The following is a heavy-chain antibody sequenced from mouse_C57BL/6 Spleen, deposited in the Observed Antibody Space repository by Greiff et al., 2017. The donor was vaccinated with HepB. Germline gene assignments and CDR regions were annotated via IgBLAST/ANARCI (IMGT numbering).Heavy chain of an antibody. J-gene: IGHJ2*01. CDR2: IDPSDSYT. CDR1: GYTFTSYW. CDR3: AREDCYDGY. Sequence: QVQLQQPGAELVMPGASVKLSCKASGYTFTSYWMHWVKQRPGQGLEWIGEIDPSDSYTNYNQKFKGKSTLTVDKAPSTAYMQLSSLTSEDSAVYYCAREDCYDGYWGQGTTLTVSS. D-gene: IGHD2-12*01. V-gene: IGHV1-69*01.